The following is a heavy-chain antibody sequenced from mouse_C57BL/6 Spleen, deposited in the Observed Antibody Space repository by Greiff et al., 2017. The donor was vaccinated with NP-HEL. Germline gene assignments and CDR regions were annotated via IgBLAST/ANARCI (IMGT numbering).Heavy chain of an antibody. J-gene: IGHJ2*01. V-gene: IGHV1-82*01. CDR2: IYPGDGDT. D-gene: IGHD1-1*01. Sequence: QVQLQQSGPELVKPGASVKISCKASGYAFSSSWMNWVQQRPGKGLEWIGRIYPGDGDTNYNGKFKGQATLTADKSSSTAYMQLSSLTYEDAAVYFCASDYGSSYVYFDYRGKGTTLTVS. CDR1: GYAFSSSW. CDR3: ASDYGSSYVYFDY.